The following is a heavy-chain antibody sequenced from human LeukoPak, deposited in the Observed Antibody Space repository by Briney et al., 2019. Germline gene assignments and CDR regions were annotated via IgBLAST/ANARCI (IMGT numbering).Heavy chain of an antibody. J-gene: IGHJ4*02. CDR3: ARHIRSSGSYYVDY. D-gene: IGHD3-10*01. CDR2: IYPGDSDT. Sequence: GESLKISCKASGYIFTTYWIGWVRQMPGRGLEWMAIIYPGDSDTRYSPSFQGQVTISADKSISTAYLQWSSLKASDTAIYYCARHIRSSGSYYVDYWGQGTLATVSS. CDR1: GYIFTTYW. V-gene: IGHV5-51*01.